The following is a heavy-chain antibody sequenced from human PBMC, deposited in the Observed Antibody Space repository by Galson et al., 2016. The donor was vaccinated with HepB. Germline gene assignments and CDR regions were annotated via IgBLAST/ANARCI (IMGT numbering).Heavy chain of an antibody. CDR1: GFVFFNYA. J-gene: IGHJ4*02. Sequence: SLRLSCATSGFVFFNYAMTWVRQAPGEGLQWVSTISGSAAETWYADSVKGRFTISRDNSKNMVFLQMSSLRADDTARYYYDSSGYYYVTSDIDYWGQGTLVTVSS. V-gene: IGHV3-23*01. D-gene: IGHD3-22*01. CDR3: DSSGYYYVTSDIDY. CDR2: ISGSAAET.